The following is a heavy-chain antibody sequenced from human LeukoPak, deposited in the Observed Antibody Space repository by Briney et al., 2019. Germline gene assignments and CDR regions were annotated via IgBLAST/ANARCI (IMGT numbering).Heavy chain of an antibody. J-gene: IGHJ5*02. V-gene: IGHV4-59*08. CDR2: IYYSGST. CDR3: ARHGSYYFWFDP. Sequence: PSETLSLTCTVSGGSISSYYWSWIRQPPGKGLEWIGYIYYSGSTNYNPSLKSRVTISVDTSKNQFSLKLNSVTAADTAVYYCARHGSYYFWFDPWGQGTLVTVSS. D-gene: IGHD1-26*01. CDR1: GGSISSYY.